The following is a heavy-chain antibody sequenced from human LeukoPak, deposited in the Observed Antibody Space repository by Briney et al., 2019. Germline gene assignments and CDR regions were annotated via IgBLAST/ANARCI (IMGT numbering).Heavy chain of an antibody. J-gene: IGHJ4*02. D-gene: IGHD3-22*01. CDR1: GFTFSSYE. CDR2: ISSSGSTI. CDR3: ARENYYYDSEGEWDRVFDY. V-gene: IGHV3-48*03. Sequence: QPGGSLRLSCAASGFTFSSYEMNWVRQAPGKGLEWVSYISSSGSTIYYADSVEGRFTISRDNAKNSLYLQMNSLRAEDTAVYYCARENYYYDSEGEWDRVFDYWGQGTLVTVSS.